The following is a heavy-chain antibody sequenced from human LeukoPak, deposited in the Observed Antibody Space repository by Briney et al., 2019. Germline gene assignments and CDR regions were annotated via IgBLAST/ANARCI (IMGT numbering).Heavy chain of an antibody. Sequence: QTGGSLRLSCAASGFTFSSYWMNWVRQAPGKGLVCVSHIHSDGSGANYADSVKGRFTISRDNAKNTLYLQMDSLRAEDTAVYYCARDSPPFWPSRGYNYGPAPYYFDYWGQGTLVTVSS. CDR2: IHSDGSGA. D-gene: IGHD5-18*01. CDR1: GFTFSSYW. CDR3: ARDSPPFWPSRGYNYGPAPYYFDY. V-gene: IGHV3-74*01. J-gene: IGHJ4*02.